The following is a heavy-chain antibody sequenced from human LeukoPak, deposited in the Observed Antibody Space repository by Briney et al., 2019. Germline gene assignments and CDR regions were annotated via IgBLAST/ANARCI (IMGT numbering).Heavy chain of an antibody. Sequence: PGGSLRLSCAASGFTFDDYAMHWVRQAPGKGLEWVSLISWDGGSTYYADSVKGRFTISRDNAKNSLYLQMNSLRAEDTAVYYCARTTLETYSSGWYGYWGQGTLVTVSS. D-gene: IGHD6-19*01. CDR1: GFTFDDYA. CDR3: ARTTLETYSSGWYGY. J-gene: IGHJ4*02. CDR2: ISWDGGST. V-gene: IGHV3-43D*03.